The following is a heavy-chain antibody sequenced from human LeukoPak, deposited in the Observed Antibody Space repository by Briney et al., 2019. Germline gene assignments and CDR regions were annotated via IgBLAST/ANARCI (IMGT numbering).Heavy chain of an antibody. Sequence: GESLKISCKVSGYSFPSYWITWVRQVPGKGLEWMGRIAPSDSYTNYNPSFEGHVTMSVEKSITTVYLQWSSLKASDTAMYYCARHSGGSSGWYEEWFDPWGQGTLVTVSS. V-gene: IGHV5-10-1*01. CDR1: GYSFPSYW. D-gene: IGHD6-19*01. CDR2: IAPSDSYT. CDR3: ARHSGGSSGWYEEWFDP. J-gene: IGHJ5*02.